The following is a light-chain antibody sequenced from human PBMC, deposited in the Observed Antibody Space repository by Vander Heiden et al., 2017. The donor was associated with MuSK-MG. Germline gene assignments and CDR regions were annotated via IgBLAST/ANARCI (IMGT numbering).Light chain of an antibody. V-gene: IGLV2-11*01. CDR1: SSDVGGYNY. CDR3: CSYAGSYTWV. CDR2: DVR. Sequence: QSALTQPRSVSGSPGQSVTISCTGTSSDVGGYNYVAWYQQHPGKALKLMIYDVRKRPSGVPDRFAGSNSGNTSSLTISGLQAEDEADYYCCSYAGSYTWVFGGGTKLTVL. J-gene: IGLJ2*01.